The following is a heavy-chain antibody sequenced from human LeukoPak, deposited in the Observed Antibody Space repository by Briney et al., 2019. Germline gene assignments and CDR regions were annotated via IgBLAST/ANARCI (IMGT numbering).Heavy chain of an antibody. J-gene: IGHJ4*02. Sequence: GGSLRLSCAASGFTVRYNSMTWVRQAPGKGLEWVSTIYADGTTYYADSMKGRFTISRDNSKNTLDLQMNSLRAEDTAVYYCARAQLASGTDYWGQGTLVTVSS. D-gene: IGHD3-3*02. V-gene: IGHV3-53*01. CDR1: GFTVRYNS. CDR3: ARAQLASGTDY. CDR2: IYADGTT.